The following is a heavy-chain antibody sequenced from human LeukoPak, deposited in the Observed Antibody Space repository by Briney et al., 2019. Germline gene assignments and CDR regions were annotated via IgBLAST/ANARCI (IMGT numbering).Heavy chain of an antibody. D-gene: IGHD3-10*01. V-gene: IGHV4-4*09. J-gene: IGHJ4*02. Sequence: LETLSLTCTVSGGSISSYYWSWIRQPPGKGLEWIGYIYTSGSTNYNPSLKSRVTISVDTSKNQFSLKLSSVTAADTAVYYCARQGKITMVRGVIEWGQGTLVTVSS. CDR1: GGSISSYY. CDR2: IYTSGST. CDR3: ARQGKITMVRGVIE.